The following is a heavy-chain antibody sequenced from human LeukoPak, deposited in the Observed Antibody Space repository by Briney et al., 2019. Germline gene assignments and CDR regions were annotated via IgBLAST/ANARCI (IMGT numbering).Heavy chain of an antibody. Sequence: GRSLRLSCAASGFTFSSYGMHWVRQAPGKGLEWVAVISYDGSNKYYAGSVKGRFTISRDNSKNTLYLQMNSLRAEDTAVYYCALSSSWYGGFFDYWGQGTLVTVSS. CDR1: GFTFSSYG. CDR3: ALSSSWYGGFFDY. D-gene: IGHD6-13*01. J-gene: IGHJ4*02. CDR2: ISYDGSNK. V-gene: IGHV3-30*03.